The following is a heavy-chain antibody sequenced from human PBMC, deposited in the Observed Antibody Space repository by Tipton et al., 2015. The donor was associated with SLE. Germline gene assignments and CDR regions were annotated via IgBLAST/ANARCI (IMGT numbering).Heavy chain of an antibody. Sequence: LRLSCTVSGGSISSSSYYWGWIRQPPGKGLEWIGYIYDSGSTNHNPSLKGRVTISVDTSKNQFSLKLSSVTAADTAVYYCARDSAAAGYGMDVWGQGTTVTVSS. J-gene: IGHJ6*02. CDR1: GGSISSSSYY. CDR2: IYDSGST. V-gene: IGHV4-61*01. D-gene: IGHD6-13*01. CDR3: ARDSAAAGYGMDV.